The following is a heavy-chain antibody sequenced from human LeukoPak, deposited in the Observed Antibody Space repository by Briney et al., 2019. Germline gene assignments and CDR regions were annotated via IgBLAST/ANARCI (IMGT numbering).Heavy chain of an antibody. J-gene: IGHJ5*02. V-gene: IGHV3-53*05. CDR3: AGEGDNSNHL. D-gene: IGHD4-23*01. CDR2: MYSDGGT. CDR1: GFTVSSNY. Sequence: GRSLRLSCAASGFTVSSNYMHWVRQAPGKGLEWVSVMYSDGGTYYADSVKGRFTISRDTSKTTLFLQMNTLRAEDTAMYFCAGEGDNSNHLWGQGALVTVSS.